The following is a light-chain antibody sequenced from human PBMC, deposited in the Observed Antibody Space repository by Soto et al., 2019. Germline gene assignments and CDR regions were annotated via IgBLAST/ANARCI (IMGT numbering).Light chain of an antibody. Sequence: EIVLTQSPATLSLSPGERATLSCRASQSVSSNLAWYQQKPAQAPRLLIYDASNRATGIPARFSGSGSGTDFTLTISSLEPEDFAVYYCQQRSNWYTFGQGTKLEIK. V-gene: IGKV3-11*01. J-gene: IGKJ2*01. CDR3: QQRSNWYT. CDR2: DAS. CDR1: QSVSSN.